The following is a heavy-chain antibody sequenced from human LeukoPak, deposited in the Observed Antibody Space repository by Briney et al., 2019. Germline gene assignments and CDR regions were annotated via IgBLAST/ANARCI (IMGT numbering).Heavy chain of an antibody. D-gene: IGHD3-10*01. CDR1: GFTFSNAW. Sequence: PGGSLRLSCAASGFTFSNAWMSWVRQAPGKGLEWVANIKQDGSEKYYVDSVKGRFTISRDNAKNSLYLQMNSLRAEDTAVYYCAKGPVITMVRGVPEYWGQGTLVTVSS. V-gene: IGHV3-7*03. CDR2: IKQDGSEK. CDR3: AKGPVITMVRGVPEY. J-gene: IGHJ4*02.